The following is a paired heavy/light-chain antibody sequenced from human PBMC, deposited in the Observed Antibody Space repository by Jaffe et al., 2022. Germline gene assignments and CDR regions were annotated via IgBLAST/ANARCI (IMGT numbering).Heavy chain of an antibody. D-gene: IGHD6-19*01. V-gene: IGHV3-23*01. CDR2: IRSSGGST. J-gene: IGHJ3*02. Sequence: EVQLLESGGGLVQPGGSLRLSCAASGFTFSSYAMSWVRQAPGKGLEWVSGIRSSGGSTYSADSVKGRFTISRDNSKNTLYLQMNSLRAEDTAVYYCAKVQITVTGKGPRTGAFDIWGQGTMVTVSS. CDR1: GFTFSSYA. CDR3: AKVQITVTGKGPRTGAFDI.
Light chain of an antibody. V-gene: IGKV1-5*03. CDR1: ESISSW. CDR2: KAS. Sequence: DIQMTQSPSTLSASVGDRVTITCRASESISSWLAWYQQKPGKAPKLLIYKASSLESGVPSRFSGSGSGTEFTLTISSLQPDDFATYYCQQYNSYSWTFGQGTKLEIK. CDR3: QQYNSYSWT. J-gene: IGKJ1*01.